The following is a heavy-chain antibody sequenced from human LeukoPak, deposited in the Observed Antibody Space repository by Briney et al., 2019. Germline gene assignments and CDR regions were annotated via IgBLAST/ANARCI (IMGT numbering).Heavy chain of an antibody. CDR1: GFTFSSYA. CDR3: ARVGVATFDYDY. V-gene: IGHV3-23*01. D-gene: IGHD5-12*01. Sequence: GGSLRLSCAASGFTFSSYAMSWVRQAPGKGLEWVSAISGSGGSTYYADSVKGRFTISRDNSKNTLYLQMNSLRAEDTAVYYCARVGVATFDYDYWGQGTLVTVSS. CDR2: ISGSGGST. J-gene: IGHJ4*02.